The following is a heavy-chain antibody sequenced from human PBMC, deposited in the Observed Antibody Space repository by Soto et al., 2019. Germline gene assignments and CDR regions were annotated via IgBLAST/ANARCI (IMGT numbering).Heavy chain of an antibody. CDR2: IYPDDSDT. Sequence: PGESLKISCQASGYTFTKYWVGWVRQMPGKGLEWMGIIYPDDSDTRYSPSFQGHVTISADKSISTAYLQWSSLKASDSATYYCALWDMLTGYVYFDYCGQGSQVPVSA. D-gene: IGHD3-9*01. CDR1: GYTFTKYW. J-gene: IGHJ4*02. CDR3: ALWDMLTGYVYFDY. V-gene: IGHV5-51*01.